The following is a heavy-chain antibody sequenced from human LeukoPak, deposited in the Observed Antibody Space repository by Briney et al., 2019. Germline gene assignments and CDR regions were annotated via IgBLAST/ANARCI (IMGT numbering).Heavy chain of an antibody. D-gene: IGHD3-22*01. CDR3: AKDIHYDSSGSYPIFDY. CDR1: GFTFDDYA. Sequence: TGGSLRLSCAASGFTFDDYAMHWVRQAPGKGLEWVSGISWNSGSIGYADSVKGRFTISRDNAKNSLYPQMNSLRAEDTALYYCAKDIHYDSSGSYPIFDYWGQGTLVTVSS. V-gene: IGHV3-9*01. CDR2: ISWNSGSI. J-gene: IGHJ4*02.